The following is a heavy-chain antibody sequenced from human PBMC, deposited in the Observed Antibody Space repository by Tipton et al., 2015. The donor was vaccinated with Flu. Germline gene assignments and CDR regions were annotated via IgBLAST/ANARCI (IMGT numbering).Heavy chain of an antibody. CDR1: GYTFTNYW. J-gene: IGHJ4*02. V-gene: IGHV5-51*01. CDR2: INPGDSDT. CDR3: ARHRGFEDFDF. Sequence: QLVQSGAEVKKPGESLKISCKASGYTFTNYWIGWVRQVPGRGLEWMAIINPGDSDTRYSPSFQGQVTISADKSISVAYLQWNSRKASDPAIYYCARHRGFEDFDFWAQGILVTVSS. D-gene: IGHD5-12*01.